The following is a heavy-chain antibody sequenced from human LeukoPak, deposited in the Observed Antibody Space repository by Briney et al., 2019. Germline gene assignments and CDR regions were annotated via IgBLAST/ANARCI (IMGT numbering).Heavy chain of an antibody. Sequence: GASVKVSCKASGYTFTSYGISWVRQAPGQGLEWMGWISAYNGNTNYAQKLQGRVTMTTDTSTSTAYMELRSLRSDDTAVYYCARERYCSSTSCYSQPVGYWGQGTLVTVSS. J-gene: IGHJ4*02. D-gene: IGHD2-2*01. CDR3: ARERYCSSTSCYSQPVGY. CDR1: GYTFTSYG. V-gene: IGHV1-18*01. CDR2: ISAYNGNT.